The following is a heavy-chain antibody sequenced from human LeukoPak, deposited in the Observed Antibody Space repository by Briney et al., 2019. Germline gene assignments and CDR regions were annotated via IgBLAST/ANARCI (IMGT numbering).Heavy chain of an antibody. J-gene: IGHJ3*02. V-gene: IGHV3-23*01. Sequence: GGSLRLSCAASGFTFSSYGMTWVRQAPGKGLEWVSAISGSGGSTYYADSVKGRFTISRDNSKNTLYLQMNSLRAEDTAVYYCAKLRSGSYYTDAFDIWGQGTMVTVSS. CDR3: AKLRSGSYYTDAFDI. CDR1: GFTFSSYG. D-gene: IGHD3-10*01. CDR2: ISGSGGST.